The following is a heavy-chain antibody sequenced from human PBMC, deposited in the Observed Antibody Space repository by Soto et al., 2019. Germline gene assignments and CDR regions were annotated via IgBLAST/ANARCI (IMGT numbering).Heavy chain of an antibody. V-gene: IGHV4-39*01. J-gene: IGHJ4*02. CDR2: IYYSGST. D-gene: IGHD3-9*01. CDR1: GGSISSSSYY. Sequence: SVTLPLRWSVAGGSISSSSYYWGLIRQPPGKGLEWIGSIYYSGSTYYNPSLKSRVTISVDTSKNQFSLKLSSVTAADTAVYYCARTYYDILTGYYLDYWGQGTLVTVSS. CDR3: ARTYYDILTGYYLDY.